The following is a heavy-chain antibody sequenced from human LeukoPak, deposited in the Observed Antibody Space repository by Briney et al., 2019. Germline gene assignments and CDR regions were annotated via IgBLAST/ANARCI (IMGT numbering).Heavy chain of an antibody. V-gene: IGHV3-74*01. J-gene: IGHJ4*02. CDR2: INSDGSST. CDR1: GFTFSSYW. Sequence: PGGSMRLSCAASGFTFSSYWMHWVRQAPGKGLVWVSRINSDGSSTSYADSVKGRFTISRDDSKNTLYLQMNSLGAEDTAVYYCARDTYYGSGSYDYWGQGTLVTASS. CDR3: ARDTYYGSGSYDY. D-gene: IGHD3-10*01.